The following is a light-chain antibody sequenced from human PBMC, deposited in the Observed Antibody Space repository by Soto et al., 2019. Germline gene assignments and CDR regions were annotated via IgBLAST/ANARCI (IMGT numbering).Light chain of an antibody. Sequence: QSVLTQPASVSGSPGQSITISCTGTNKDIGLHDFVSWHQQHPGKAPKFIIYGISNRPSGVSNRFSGSKSGNTASLTISGLQVDDEAHYYCSSYTSTFTWVFGGGTKVTVL. CDR1: NKDIGLHDF. CDR3: SSYTSTFTWV. V-gene: IGLV2-14*01. CDR2: GIS. J-gene: IGLJ3*02.